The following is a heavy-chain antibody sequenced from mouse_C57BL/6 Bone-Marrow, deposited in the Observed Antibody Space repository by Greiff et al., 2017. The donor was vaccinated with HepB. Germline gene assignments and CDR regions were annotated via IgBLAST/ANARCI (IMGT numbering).Heavy chain of an antibody. CDR3: TTDGYTTWYFDV. J-gene: IGHJ1*03. V-gene: IGHV14-4*01. CDR2: IDPENGDT. CDR1: GFNIKDDY. D-gene: IGHD2-3*01. Sequence: VQLKESGAELVRPGASVKLSCTASGFNIKDDYMHWVKQRPEQGLEWIGWIDPENGDTEYASKFQGKATITADTSSNTAYLQLSSLTSEDTAVYYCTTDGYTTWYFDVWGTGTTVTVSS.